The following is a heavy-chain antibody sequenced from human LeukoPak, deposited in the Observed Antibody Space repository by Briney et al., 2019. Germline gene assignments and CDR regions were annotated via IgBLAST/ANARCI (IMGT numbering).Heavy chain of an antibody. Sequence: GGSLRLSCAASGFTFSSYWMSWVRQAPGKGLEWVANIKQDGSEKYYVDSVKGRFTISRDNAQNSLHLQMNSLRAEDTAVYYCARLSSGWYGDFDYWGQGTLVTVSS. CDR3: ARLSSGWYGDFDY. D-gene: IGHD6-19*01. CDR2: IKQDGSEK. J-gene: IGHJ4*02. V-gene: IGHV3-7*03. CDR1: GFTFSSYW.